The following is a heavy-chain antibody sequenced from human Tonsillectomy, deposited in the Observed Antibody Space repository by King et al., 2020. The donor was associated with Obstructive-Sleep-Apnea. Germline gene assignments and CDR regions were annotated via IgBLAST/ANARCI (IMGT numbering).Heavy chain of an antibody. CDR1: GFTFSSYA. J-gene: IGHJ3*02. D-gene: IGHD2-8*01. CDR2: ISGSGGST. V-gene: IGHV3-23*04. CDR3: AISLGYCTNGVCPGAFDI. Sequence: VQLVESGGGLVQPGGSLRLSCAASGFTFSSYAMSWVRQAPGKGLEWVSAISGSGGSTYYADSVKGRFTISRDNSKNTLYLQMNSLIAEDTAVYYCAISLGYCTNGVCPGAFDIWGQGTMVTVSS.